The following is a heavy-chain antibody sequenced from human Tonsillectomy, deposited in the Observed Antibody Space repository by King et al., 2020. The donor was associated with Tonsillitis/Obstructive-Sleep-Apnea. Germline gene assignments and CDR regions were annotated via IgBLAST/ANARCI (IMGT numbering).Heavy chain of an antibody. Sequence: VQLVESGGGLVQPGGSLRLSCAASGFTFSSYSMNWVRQAPGKGLEWVSYISSSSSTIYYADSVKGRFTISRDNAKNSLYLQMNSLRDEDTAVYYCARDLVYYDSSGYYRSIDYWGQGTLVTVSS. CDR2: ISSSSSTI. CDR3: ARDLVYYDSSGYYRSIDY. D-gene: IGHD3-22*01. J-gene: IGHJ4*02. V-gene: IGHV3-48*02. CDR1: GFTFSSYS.